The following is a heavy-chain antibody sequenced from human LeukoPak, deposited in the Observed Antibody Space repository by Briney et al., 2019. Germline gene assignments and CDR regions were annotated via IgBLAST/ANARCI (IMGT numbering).Heavy chain of an antibody. CDR2: FDGNAHGT. D-gene: IGHD2-21*01. CDR3: AKARIIGVGWAQFDS. Sequence: PGGSQRLSCAASGFTFSQFGMTWVRQPPGKGLEWVASFDGNAHGTYFADSVKGRCTISSDNSKNTVYLQMNSLRADDTAIYYCAKARIIGVGWAQFDSWGQGSLVTVSS. CDR1: GFTFSQFG. J-gene: IGHJ4*02. V-gene: IGHV3-23*01.